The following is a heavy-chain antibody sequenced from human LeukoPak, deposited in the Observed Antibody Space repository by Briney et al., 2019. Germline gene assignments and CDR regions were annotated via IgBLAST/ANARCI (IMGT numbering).Heavy chain of an antibody. J-gene: IGHJ5*02. CDR1: GGSISSGGYY. V-gene: IGHV4-61*02. D-gene: IGHD2-2*01. CDR3: AREIVVVPAARWFDP. Sequence: SETLSLTCTVSGGSISSGGYYWSWIRQPAGKGLEWIGRIYTSGSTNYNPSLKSRVTMSVDTSKNQFSLKLSSVTAADTAVYYCAREIVVVPAARWFDPWGQGTLVTVSS. CDR2: IYTSGST.